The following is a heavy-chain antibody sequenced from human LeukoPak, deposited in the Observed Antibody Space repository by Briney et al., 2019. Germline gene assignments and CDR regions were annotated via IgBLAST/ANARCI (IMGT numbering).Heavy chain of an antibody. V-gene: IGHV3-23*01. CDR1: GFTFSNYA. Sequence: PGGSLRLSCAASGFTFSNYAMSWVRQAPGKGLEWVSGISDSGGSTYYADSVRGRFTISRDNSKDTLYLQINSLRAEDTAVYYCAKQASGWSGDYFDYWGQGTLVTVSS. D-gene: IGHD6-19*01. J-gene: IGHJ4*02. CDR2: ISDSGGST. CDR3: AKQASGWSGDYFDY.